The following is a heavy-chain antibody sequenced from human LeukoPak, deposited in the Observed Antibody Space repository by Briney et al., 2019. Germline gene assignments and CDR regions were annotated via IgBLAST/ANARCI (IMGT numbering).Heavy chain of an antibody. Sequence: GGSLRLSCAASGFTLSDHFMDWVRQAPGEGLEWVGRSRNKVNSYTTEYAASVKGRFTISRDDSNNSLYLQMSSLKTEDTAAYFCVAILRGVGYWGQGTLVTVSS. J-gene: IGHJ4*02. V-gene: IGHV3-72*01. CDR2: SRNKVNSYTT. D-gene: IGHD3-10*01. CDR1: GFTLSDHF. CDR3: VAILRGVGY.